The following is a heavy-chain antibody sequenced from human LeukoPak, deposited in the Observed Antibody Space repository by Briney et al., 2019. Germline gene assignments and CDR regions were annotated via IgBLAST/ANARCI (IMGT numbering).Heavy chain of an antibody. D-gene: IGHD6-19*01. Sequence: GRSLRPSCAASGFTFSTYAMHWVRQAPGKGLEWVAVISYDGSNKFYADSVKGRFTISRDNSKNTLYLQMNSLRAEDTAVYYCAREAAVAGNDYWGQGTLVTVSS. CDR3: AREAAVAGNDY. CDR2: ISYDGSNK. CDR1: GFTFSTYA. J-gene: IGHJ4*02. V-gene: IGHV3-30-3*01.